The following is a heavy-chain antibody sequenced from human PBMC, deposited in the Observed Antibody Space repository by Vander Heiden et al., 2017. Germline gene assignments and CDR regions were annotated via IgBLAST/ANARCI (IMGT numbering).Heavy chain of an antibody. J-gene: IGHJ4*02. V-gene: IGHV3-48*02. CDR3: ARDPKLYGAFGPYFDY. CDR1: GLPLSSYT. CDR2: ISATGVTI. Sequence: VQLVQSGGGLVQPGGSLTLSCRASGLPLSSYTMTWVRQTPGKGLEWISYISATGVTIYYSQSVEGRFTISRDNVKNSLYLQMNNLRDDDTGVYYCARDPKLYGAFGPYFDYWGQGVLVTVAS. D-gene: IGHD2-15*01.